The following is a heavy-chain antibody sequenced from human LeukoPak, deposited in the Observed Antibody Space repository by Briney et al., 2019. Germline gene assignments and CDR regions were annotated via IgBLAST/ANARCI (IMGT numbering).Heavy chain of an antibody. CDR2: INPNSGGT. V-gene: IGHV1-2*02. D-gene: IGHD2-2*01. J-gene: IGHJ5*02. CDR1: GYTFTSYG. Sequence: ASVTVSCKASGYTFTSYGISWVRQAPGQGLEWMGWINPNSGGTNYAQKFQGRVTMTRDTSISTAYMELSRLRSDDTAVYYCARGGRYCSSTSCFHWFDPWGQGTLVTVSS. CDR3: ARGGRYCSSTSCFHWFDP.